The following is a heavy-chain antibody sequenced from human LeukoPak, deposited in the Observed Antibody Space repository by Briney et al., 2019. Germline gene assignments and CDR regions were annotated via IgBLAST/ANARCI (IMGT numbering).Heavy chain of an antibody. J-gene: IGHJ4*02. V-gene: IGHV3-30-3*01. CDR1: GFTFSSYA. CDR3: ARAISLLWFGELSAGDDY. Sequence: PGGSLRLSCAASGFTFSSYAMHWVRQAPGKGLEWVAVISYDGSNKYYADSVKGRFTISRDNSKNTLYLQMNSLRAEDTAVYYCARAISLLWFGELSAGDDYWGQGTLVTVSS. CDR2: ISYDGSNK. D-gene: IGHD3-10*01.